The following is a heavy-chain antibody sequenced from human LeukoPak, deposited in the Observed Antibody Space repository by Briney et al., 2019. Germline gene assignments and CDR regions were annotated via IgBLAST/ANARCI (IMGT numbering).Heavy chain of an antibody. CDR3: SRDVDGSGNYGFDY. V-gene: IGHV3-21*06. J-gene: IGHJ4*02. D-gene: IGHD3-10*01. CDR2: ISTSSTHL. CDR1: GFTFSSYS. Sequence: GGSLRLSCAASGFTFSSYSMSWVRRAPGKGLEWVSSISTSSTHLLYADSAKGRFTISRDNAKNLLFLQLNSLRAEDTAVYFCSRDVDGSGNYGFDYWGQGALVTVSS.